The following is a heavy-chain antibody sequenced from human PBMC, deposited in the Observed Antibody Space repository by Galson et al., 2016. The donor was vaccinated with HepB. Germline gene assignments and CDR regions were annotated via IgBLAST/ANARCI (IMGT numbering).Heavy chain of an antibody. CDR2: ISGDGAP. D-gene: IGHD2-2*01. CDR3: ARDRGFYSSTWD. J-gene: IGHJ4*02. V-gene: IGHV3-23*01. CDR1: GFTFSSYA. Sequence: SLRLSCAASGFTFSSYAMSWVRQAPGKGLEWVSSISGDGAPYYVDSMKGRFTISRDISKDTLYLQMISLRAEETAVYYCARDRGFYSSTWDWGQGTLVAVSA.